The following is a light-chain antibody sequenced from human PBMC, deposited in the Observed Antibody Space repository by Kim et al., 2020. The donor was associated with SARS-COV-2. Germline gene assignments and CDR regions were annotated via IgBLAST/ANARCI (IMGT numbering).Light chain of an antibody. CDR2: YDT. Sequence: APGKTGRIPGGENNMGSEDVHWYQQKPGQAPVLVIYYDTDRPSGMPERFSGSNSGNTATLTISRVEAGDEADYYCQVWDSSSHQVVFGGGTQLTVL. J-gene: IGLJ2*01. CDR3: QVWDSSSHQVV. V-gene: IGLV3-21*04. CDR1: NMGSED.